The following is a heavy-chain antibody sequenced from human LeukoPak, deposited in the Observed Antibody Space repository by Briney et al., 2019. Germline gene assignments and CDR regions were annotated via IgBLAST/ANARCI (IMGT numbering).Heavy chain of an antibody. V-gene: IGHV3-21*01. CDR2: ISSSSSYI. Sequence: GGSLRLSCAASGFTFSSYSMNWVRQAPGKGLEWVSSISSSSSYIYYADSVKGRFTISRDNAKNSLYLQMNSLRAEDTAVYYCAREGITGGFDHWGQGTLVTVSS. CDR1: GFTFSSYS. CDR3: AREGITGGFDH. D-gene: IGHD6-13*01. J-gene: IGHJ4*02.